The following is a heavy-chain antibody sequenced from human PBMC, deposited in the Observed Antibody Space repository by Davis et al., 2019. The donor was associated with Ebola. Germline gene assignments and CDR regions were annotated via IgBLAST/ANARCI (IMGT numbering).Heavy chain of an antibody. D-gene: IGHD5-12*01. J-gene: IGHJ4*02. CDR2: IYYSSKWYN. Sequence: SCAISGDSVSSGSAGWNWIRQSPSRGLEWLGRIYYSSKWYNDYAESVKSRITINPDTSKNQFSLQLNSVTPEDTAVYYCARGWLRSGFDYWGQGTLATVSS. CDR3: ARGWLRSGFDY. CDR1: GDSVSSGSAG. V-gene: IGHV6-1*01.